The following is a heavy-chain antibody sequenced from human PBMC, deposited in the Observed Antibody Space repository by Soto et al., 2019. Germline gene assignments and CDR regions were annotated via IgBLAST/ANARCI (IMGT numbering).Heavy chain of an antibody. D-gene: IGHD4-4*01. CDR2: IYPGDSDT. V-gene: IGHV5-51*01. CDR1: GYSFTSHW. CDR3: ARNDYNGNSVDY. J-gene: IGHJ4*02. Sequence: GGSLKISCKTSGYSFTSHWIGWVRQTPGNGLELMGIIYPGDSDTRYSPSFQGQVTVSVDKSINTAYLQWTCLKASDTAMYYCARNDYNGNSVDYWGQGTLVTVSS.